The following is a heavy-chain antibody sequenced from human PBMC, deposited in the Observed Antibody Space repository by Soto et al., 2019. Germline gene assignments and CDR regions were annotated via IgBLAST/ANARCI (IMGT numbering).Heavy chain of an antibody. Sequence: PGGSLRLSCAASGFTFSSFHMNWVRQAPGRGLEWVAYITSSSDTIYYSDSVKGRFTISRDNGKNSLFLQMNSLRDEDTAVYYCARVVVVIPPGYYYPMDVWGQGTTVTVSS. J-gene: IGHJ6*02. CDR2: ITSSSDTI. V-gene: IGHV3-48*02. CDR1: GFTFSSFH. CDR3: ARVVVVIPPGYYYPMDV. D-gene: IGHD3-22*01.